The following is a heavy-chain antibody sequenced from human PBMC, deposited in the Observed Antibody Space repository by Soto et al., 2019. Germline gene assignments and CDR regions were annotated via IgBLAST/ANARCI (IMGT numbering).Heavy chain of an antibody. CDR1: GFTFSDYY. CDR3: ARDGGEVIPAAIGGGYGMDV. CDR2: ISGSNIYT. V-gene: IGHV3-11*06. J-gene: IGHJ6*02. Sequence: GVSLRLSCAASGFTFSDYYMSWIRQAPGKGLEWISYISGSNIYTNYADSVKGRFTISRDNANNSLYLQMDSLRVEDTAVYYCARDGGEVIPAAIGGGYGMDVWGQGTTGTVSS. D-gene: IGHD2-2*01.